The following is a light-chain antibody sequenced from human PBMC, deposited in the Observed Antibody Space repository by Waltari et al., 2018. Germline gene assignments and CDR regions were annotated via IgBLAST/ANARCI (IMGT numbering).Light chain of an antibody. CDR1: SSNIGAGSD. Sequence: QSGLTQPPSVSGAPGQRVTISCTGSSSNIGAGSDVHWYQLLPGTAPKLLIYGNTNRPSGVPDRFSDSKSGTSASLAMTGLQTEEEADYYCQSYDSSLSNSVFGGGTKLTVL. CDR2: GNT. J-gene: IGLJ2*01. CDR3: QSYDSSLSNSV. V-gene: IGLV1-40*01.